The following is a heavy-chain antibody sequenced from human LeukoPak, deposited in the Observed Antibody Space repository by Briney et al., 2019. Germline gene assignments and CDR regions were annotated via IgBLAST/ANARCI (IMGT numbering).Heavy chain of an antibody. D-gene: IGHD5-24*01. J-gene: IGHJ4*02. CDR2: IYYSGST. V-gene: IGHV4-31*03. CDR3: ARAPGEMATIIYFDY. Sequence: SETLSITCTVSGGSISSGGYYWSWIRQHPGKGLEWIGYIYYSGSTYYNPSLKSRVTISVDTSKNQFSLKLSSVTAADTAVYYCARAPGEMATIIYFDYWGQGTLVTVSS. CDR1: GGSISSGGYY.